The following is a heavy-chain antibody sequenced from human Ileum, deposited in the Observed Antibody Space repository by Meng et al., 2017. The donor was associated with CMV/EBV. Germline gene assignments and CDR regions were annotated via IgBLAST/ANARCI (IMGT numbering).Heavy chain of an antibody. CDR1: GGSISSGGFY. D-gene: IGHD4-17*01. CDR3: ARTNYGDYNWFDP. CDR2: IYYSGST. J-gene: IGHJ5*02. Sequence: VQLQEWGPGLLKPSQTLSLTCTVSGGSISSGGFYWSWIRQHPGKGLEWIGYIYYSGSTYYNPSLRSRVAISIDTSKNQFSLKLSSVTAADTAVYFCARTNYGDYNWFDPWGQGTLVTVSS. V-gene: IGHV4-31*03.